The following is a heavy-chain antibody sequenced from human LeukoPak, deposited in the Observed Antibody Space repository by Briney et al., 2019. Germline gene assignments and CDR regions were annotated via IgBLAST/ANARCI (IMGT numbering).Heavy chain of an antibody. CDR2: ISYDGSNK. D-gene: IGHD4-17*01. CDR3: AKDDKASYGDRYYYYGMDV. V-gene: IGHV3-30*18. CDR1: GFTFSGYG. J-gene: IGHJ6*04. Sequence: GGSLRLSCAASGFTFSGYGMHWVRQAPGKGLEWVAVISYDGSNKYYAYSVKGRFTISRDNSKNTLYLQMNSLRAEDTAVYYCAKDDKASYGDRYYYYGMDVWGKGTTVTVSS.